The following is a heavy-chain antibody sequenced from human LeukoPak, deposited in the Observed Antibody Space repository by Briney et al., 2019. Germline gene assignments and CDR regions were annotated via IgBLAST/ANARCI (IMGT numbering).Heavy chain of an antibody. J-gene: IGHJ3*02. D-gene: IGHD2-15*01. V-gene: IGHV5-51*01. CDR2: IYPGDSDT. CDR3: ARQDCSGGSGYLDAFDI. Sequence: GESLKISCKGSGYSFTSYWIGWVRQMPGKGLEWMGIIYPGDSDTRYSPSFQGQVTLSADKSISTAYLQWSSLKASDPAMYYCARQDCSGGSGYLDAFDIWGQGTMVTVSS. CDR1: GYSFTSYW.